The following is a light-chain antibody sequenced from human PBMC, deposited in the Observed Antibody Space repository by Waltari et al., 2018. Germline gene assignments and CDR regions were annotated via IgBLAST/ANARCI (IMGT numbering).Light chain of an antibody. CDR2: RDN. V-gene: IGLV1-47*01. CDR3: AVWDDSLGTFV. CDR1: SSHVGFTP. Sequence: QSVLTQPPSASGTPGQRVPIPCSGRSSHVGFTPLYWNQQIPGTAPKLLTYRDNQRPSGVPDRFSGSKSGASASLAVSGLRSEDEADYYCAVWDDSLGTFVFGTGTQVTVL. J-gene: IGLJ1*01.